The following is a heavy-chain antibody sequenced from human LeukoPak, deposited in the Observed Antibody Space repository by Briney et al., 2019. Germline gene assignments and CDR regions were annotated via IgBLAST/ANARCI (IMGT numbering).Heavy chain of an antibody. V-gene: IGHV1-2*02. CDR3: ARDLGYYSSGSYLTL. D-gene: IGHD3-10*01. CDR2: INPNSGGT. J-gene: IGHJ4*02. CDR1: GYTFTGYY. Sequence: ASVKVSCKASGYTFTGYYMHWVRQAPGQGLEWMGWINPNSGGTNYAQKFQGRVTMTRDTSISTAYMELSRLRSDDTAAYYCARDLGYYSSGSYLTLWGQGTLVTVSS.